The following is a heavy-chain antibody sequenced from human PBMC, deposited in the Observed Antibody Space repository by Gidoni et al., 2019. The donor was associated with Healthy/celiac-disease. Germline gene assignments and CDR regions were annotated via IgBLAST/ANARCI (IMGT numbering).Heavy chain of an antibody. J-gene: IGHJ6*02. V-gene: IGHV4-39*01. Sequence: QLQLQESGPGLVKPSETLSLTCTVSGGSISSSSYYWGWIPPPPGKGLEWIGGIYYSGSTYYNPSLKSRVTISVDTSKNQFSLKLSSVTAADTAVYYCASGLYDYVWGSYRNRGDYYGMDVWGQGTTVTVSS. CDR1: GGSISSSSYY. CDR3: ASGLYDYVWGSYRNRGDYYGMDV. CDR2: IYYSGST. D-gene: IGHD3-16*02.